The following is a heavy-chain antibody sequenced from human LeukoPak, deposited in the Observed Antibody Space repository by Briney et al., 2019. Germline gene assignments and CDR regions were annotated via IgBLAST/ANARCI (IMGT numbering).Heavy chain of an antibody. Sequence: PSETLSLTCAVYGGSFSGYYWSWIRQPPGKGLEWIGEINHSGSTNYNPSLKSRVTISVDTSKNQFSLKLSSVTAADTAVYYCARGRLAWNYNGVYFDYWGQGTLVTVSS. J-gene: IGHJ4*02. V-gene: IGHV4-34*01. CDR1: GGSFSGYY. D-gene: IGHD1-7*01. CDR3: ARGRLAWNYNGVYFDY. CDR2: INHSGST.